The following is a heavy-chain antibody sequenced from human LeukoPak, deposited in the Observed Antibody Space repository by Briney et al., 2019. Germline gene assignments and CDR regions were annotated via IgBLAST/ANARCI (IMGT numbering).Heavy chain of an antibody. CDR1: GGPISSYY. CDR3: ARSSGVSSGWSPCFDY. CDR2: IYYSGST. D-gene: IGHD6-19*01. J-gene: IGHJ4*02. V-gene: IGHV4-59*01. Sequence: SETLSLTCTVSGGPISSYYWGWIRQPPGKGLEWIGYIYYSGSTNYNPSLKSRVTISVDTSKNQFSLKLSSVTAADTAVYYCARSSGVSSGWSPCFDYWGQGTLVTVSS.